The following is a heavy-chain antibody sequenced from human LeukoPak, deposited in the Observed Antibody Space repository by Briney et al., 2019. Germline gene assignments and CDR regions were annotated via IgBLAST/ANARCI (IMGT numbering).Heavy chain of an antibody. V-gene: IGHV4-30-4*08. CDR2: IYYSGST. D-gene: IGHD1-1*01. Sequence: SETLSLTCTVSGGSISSGDYYWSWIRQPPGKGLEWIGYIYYSGSTYYNPSLKSRVTISVDTSKNQFSLKLTSVTAFDTAVYYCARKPPNVGWFDPWGQGTLVTVSS. CDR1: GGSISSGDYY. CDR3: ARKPPNVGWFDP. J-gene: IGHJ5*02.